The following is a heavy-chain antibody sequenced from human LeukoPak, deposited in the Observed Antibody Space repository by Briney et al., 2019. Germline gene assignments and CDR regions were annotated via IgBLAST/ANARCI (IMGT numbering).Heavy chain of an antibody. D-gene: IGHD3-10*01. J-gene: IGHJ4*02. V-gene: IGHV4-59*08. CDR3: ARHMSSGTFPLDH. CDR2: IYYNGIT. CDR1: GGSISNFY. Sequence: PSETLSLTRTVSGGSISNFYWSWFRQPPEKGLEWIGYIYYNGITKYNPSLNSRVTISLDTSKNQFSLKLSSVTAADTAIYFCARHMSSGTFPLDHRGQGALVTVSS.